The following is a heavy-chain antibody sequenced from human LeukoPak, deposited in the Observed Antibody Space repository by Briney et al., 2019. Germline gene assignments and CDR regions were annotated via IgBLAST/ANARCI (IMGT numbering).Heavy chain of an antibody. D-gene: IGHD2-2*02. CDR1: GGSISSYY. CDR3: ARRRYCSSTSCYMGWFDP. CDR2: IYYSGST. V-gene: IGHV4-59*08. J-gene: IGHJ5*02. Sequence: KASETLSLTCTVSGGSISSYYWSWIRQPPGKGPEWIGYIYYSGSTNYNPSLKSRVTTSVDTSKNQFSLKLSSVTAADTAVYYCARRRYCSSTSCYMGWFDPWGQGTLVTVSS.